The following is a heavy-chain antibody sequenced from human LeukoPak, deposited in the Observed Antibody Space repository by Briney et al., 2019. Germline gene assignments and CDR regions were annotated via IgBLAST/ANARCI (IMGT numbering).Heavy chain of an antibody. V-gene: IGHV3-53*01. CDR1: GFTVTNNY. Sequence: GGSLRLSCVASGFTVTNNYMSWVRQAPGKGLEWVSVIYSGGSTHYADSVKGRFTISRDNSKNTLYLQMDSLRSEDTAVYYCSRDRGAAAGAWGQGTLVTVSS. CDR2: IYSGGST. J-gene: IGHJ5*02. CDR3: SRDRGAAAGA. D-gene: IGHD6-13*01.